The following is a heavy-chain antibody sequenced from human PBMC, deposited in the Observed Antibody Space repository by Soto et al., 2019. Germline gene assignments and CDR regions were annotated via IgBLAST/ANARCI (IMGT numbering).Heavy chain of an antibody. CDR2: VIPIFGTA. V-gene: IGHV1-69*12. D-gene: IGHD1-26*01. CDR3: ARDKVGQWELPPYFDY. Sequence: QVQLVQSGAEVKKPGSSVKVSCKASGGTFSSYAISWVRQAPGQGLEWMGGVIPIFGTAIYAQKFQGRVTITADESTSTAYLELSSLRSEDTAVYYCARDKVGQWELPPYFDYWGQGTLVTVSS. J-gene: IGHJ4*02. CDR1: GGTFSSYA.